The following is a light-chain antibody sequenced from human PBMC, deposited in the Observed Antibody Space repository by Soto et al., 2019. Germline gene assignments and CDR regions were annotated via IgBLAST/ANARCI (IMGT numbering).Light chain of an antibody. V-gene: IGKV3-20*01. Sequence: EIVLTQSPGTLSLSPGERATLSCRASQSVSSSYLAWYQQKPGQAPRLLIYGASSRATGIPDRFSGSGSGTDLTLTISVLEAEHFAVYYCHQYGISPWTFCQGKQVEIK. CDR2: GAS. CDR3: HQYGISPWT. J-gene: IGKJ1*01. CDR1: QSVSSSY.